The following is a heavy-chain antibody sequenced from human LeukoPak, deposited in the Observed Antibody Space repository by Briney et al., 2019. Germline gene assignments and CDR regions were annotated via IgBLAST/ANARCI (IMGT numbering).Heavy chain of an antibody. CDR1: GFTFSSYA. CDR3: AKYNWNFYFDY. Sequence: PGGSLRLSCAASGFTFSSYAMSWVRQAPGKGLEWVSTISGSGGSTYYTDSVKGRFTISRDDSKNTLYLQMNSLRAEDTAVYYCAKYNWNFYFDYWGQGTLVTVSS. V-gene: IGHV3-23*01. CDR2: ISGSGGST. D-gene: IGHD1-7*01. J-gene: IGHJ4*02.